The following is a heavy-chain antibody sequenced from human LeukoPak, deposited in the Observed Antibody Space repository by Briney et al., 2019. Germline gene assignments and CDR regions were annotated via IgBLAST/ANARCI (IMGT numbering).Heavy chain of an antibody. CDR3: AKARGYNYAYSYYFDY. D-gene: IGHD5-18*01. J-gene: IGHJ4*02. CDR1: GFCFSSEG. V-gene: IGHV3-30*18. CDR2: VSSDGSRE. Sequence: GRSLRLSCGASGFCFSSEGMHWVREAPRKGLEWVSFVSSDGSREYYGDSVKGRFTISRDNSKNTLFLELNSLRAEDTAVYYCAKARGYNYAYSYYFDYWGQGTLVTVSS.